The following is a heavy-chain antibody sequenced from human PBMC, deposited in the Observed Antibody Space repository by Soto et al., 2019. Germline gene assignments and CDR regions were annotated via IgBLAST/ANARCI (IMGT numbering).Heavy chain of an antibody. Sequence: ASVKVSCKDSGGTFNTYSMFWVRQAPGQGLEWMGWISAYNGNTNYAQKLQGRVTMTTDTSTSTAYMELRSLRSDDTAVYYCARDGGWQPDYWGQGTLVTVSS. J-gene: IGHJ4*02. CDR1: GGTFNTYS. CDR2: ISAYNGNT. D-gene: IGHD6-19*01. V-gene: IGHV1-18*01. CDR3: ARDGGWQPDY.